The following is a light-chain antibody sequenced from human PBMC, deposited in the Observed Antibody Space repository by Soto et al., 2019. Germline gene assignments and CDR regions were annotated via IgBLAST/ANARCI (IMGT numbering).Light chain of an antibody. CDR2: GAS. Sequence: EIVMTQSPATLSMSPGGGATLSCRASQSVSRNFAWFQHKPGRAPRLLIYGASTRANGVPARFGGSGSGTEFTLTISSLLSEDFAVYYCQQYDNWPWTFGQGTKVDI. J-gene: IGKJ1*01. CDR3: QQYDNWPWT. V-gene: IGKV3-15*01. CDR1: QSVSRN.